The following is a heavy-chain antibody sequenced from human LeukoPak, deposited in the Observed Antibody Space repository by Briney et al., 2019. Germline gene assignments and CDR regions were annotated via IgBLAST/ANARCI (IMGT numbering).Heavy chain of an antibody. CDR2: IYHSGST. CDR3: TRGDYYYYYYMDV. J-gene: IGHJ6*03. CDR1: GGSISSGGYS. V-gene: IGHV4-30-2*01. Sequence: PSETLSLTCAVSGGSISSGGYSWSWIRQPPGKGLEWIGYIYHSGSTYYNPSLKSRVTISVDRSKNQFSLKLSSVTAADTAVYYCTRGDYYYYYYMDVWGKGTTVTVSS.